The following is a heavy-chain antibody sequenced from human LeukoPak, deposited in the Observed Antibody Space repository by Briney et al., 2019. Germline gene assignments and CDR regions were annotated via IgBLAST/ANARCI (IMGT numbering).Heavy chain of an antibody. CDR2: INPSGGST. D-gene: IGHD3-22*01. CDR3: ARSVVTLYYYDSSGHLGDY. CDR1: GYTFTDFS. Sequence: ASVKVSCKSSGYTFTDFSIHWVRQAPGQGLEWMGIINPSGGSTSYAQKFQGRVTMTRDTSTSTVYMELSSLRSEDTAVYYCARSVVTLYYYDSSGHLGDYWGQGTLVTVSS. J-gene: IGHJ4*02. V-gene: IGHV1-46*01.